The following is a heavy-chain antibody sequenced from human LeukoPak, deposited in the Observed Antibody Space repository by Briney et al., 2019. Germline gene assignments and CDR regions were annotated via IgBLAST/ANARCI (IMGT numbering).Heavy chain of an antibody. D-gene: IGHD3-3*01. CDR3: ARDVLRFLGAHGMDV. V-gene: IGHV3-7*01. Sequence: GGSLRLSCSASGFTFSTYWMSWVRQAPGKGLEWVANMRRDGNEIYYLDSVRGRFTISRDNAKNSLYLQMNSLRAEDTAVYYCARDVLRFLGAHGMDVWGQGTTVTVSS. J-gene: IGHJ6*02. CDR1: GFTFSTYW. CDR2: MRRDGNEI.